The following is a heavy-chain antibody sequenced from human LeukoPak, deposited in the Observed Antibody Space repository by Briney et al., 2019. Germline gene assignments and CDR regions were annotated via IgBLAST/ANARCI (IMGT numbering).Heavy chain of an antibody. CDR2: ISSNSSTI. CDR1: GFTFSDYY. V-gene: IGHV3-11*04. J-gene: IGHJ3*02. D-gene: IGHD7-27*01. Sequence: PGGSLRLSCAASGFTFSDYYMSWLCQAPGKGLEWVSYISSNSSTIYYADSVKGRFTISRDNAKNSLYLQMNSLRAEDTAVYYCARDLWGAHDAFDIWGQGTMVTVSS. CDR3: ARDLWGAHDAFDI.